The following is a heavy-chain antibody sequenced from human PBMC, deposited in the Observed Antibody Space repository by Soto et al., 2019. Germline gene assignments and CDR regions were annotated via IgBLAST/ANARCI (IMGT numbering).Heavy chain of an antibody. CDR1: GGSISSGGYF. Sequence: SETLSLTCAVSGGSISSGGYFWSWIRQPPGKGLEWIGYSFHSGSTSYNPPLKSRVIISVDRSKSQFSLELSSVTTADTAVYYCARGDAGYYGMDVWGQGTTVTVSS. V-gene: IGHV4-30-2*01. CDR2: SFHSGST. J-gene: IGHJ6*02. CDR3: ARGDAGYYGMDV.